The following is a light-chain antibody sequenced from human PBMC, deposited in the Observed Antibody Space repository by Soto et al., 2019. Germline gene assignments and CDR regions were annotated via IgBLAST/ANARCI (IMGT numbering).Light chain of an antibody. CDR1: SGSIASNF. CDR2: QDN. Sequence: NFMLTKPHSVSESPGKTVTISCTRSSGSIASNFVQWSQQRPGSSPTTVIYQDNQRPSGVPHRFSGSIDRSSNSASLTISGLRTEDEADYYCQSYDESSHVFGTGTKVTVL. V-gene: IGLV6-57*01. CDR3: QSYDESSHV. J-gene: IGLJ1*01.